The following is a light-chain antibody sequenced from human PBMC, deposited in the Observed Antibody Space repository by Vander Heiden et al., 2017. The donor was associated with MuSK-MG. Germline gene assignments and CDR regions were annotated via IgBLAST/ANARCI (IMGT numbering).Light chain of an antibody. CDR1: QSVSSN. J-gene: IGKJ4*01. CDR3: QQYNNWPPLT. Sequence: EIVMTQSPATLSVSPGARATLSCRASQSVSSNLAWYQQQPGQAPRLLIYGASTRATGIPARFSGSGSGTEVTLTISSRQSEDFAVYYCQQYNNWPPLTFGGGTKVEIK. V-gene: IGKV3-15*01. CDR2: GAS.